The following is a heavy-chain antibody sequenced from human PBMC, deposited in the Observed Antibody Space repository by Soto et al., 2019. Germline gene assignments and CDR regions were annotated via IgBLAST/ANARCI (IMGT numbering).Heavy chain of an antibody. CDR1: GFTFSSYA. D-gene: IGHD2-15*01. V-gene: IGHV3-23*01. CDR3: ATSHGYCSGGSCSPT. Sequence: PVGSLRLACAACGFTFSSYAMSWVRQAPGKGLEWVSAISGSGGSTYYADSVKGRFTISRDNSKNTLYLQMNSLRAEDTAVYYCATSHGYCSGGSCSPTWGQGTMVTVSS. J-gene: IGHJ3*01. CDR2: ISGSGGST.